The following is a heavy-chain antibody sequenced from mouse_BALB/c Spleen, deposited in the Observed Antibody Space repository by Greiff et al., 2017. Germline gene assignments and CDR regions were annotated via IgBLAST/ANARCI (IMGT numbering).Heavy chain of an antibody. D-gene: IGHD2-3*01. CDR3: ARGDGYYGPFAY. J-gene: IGHJ3*01. CDR2: ISYDGSN. CDR1: GYSITSGYY. Sequence: EVQLQESGPGLVKPSQSLSLTCSVTGYSITSGYYWNWIRQFPGNKLEWMGYISYDGSNNYNPSLKNRISITRDTSKNQFFLKLNSVTTEDTATYDCARGDGYYGPFAYWGQGTLVTVSA. V-gene: IGHV3-6*02.